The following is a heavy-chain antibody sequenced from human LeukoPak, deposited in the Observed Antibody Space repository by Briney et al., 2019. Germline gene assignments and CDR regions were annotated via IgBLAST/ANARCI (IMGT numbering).Heavy chain of an antibody. CDR3: ATGLQDYYGSGSYYNVGKV. CDR1: GYAFTDYY. D-gene: IGHD3-10*01. V-gene: IGHV1-69-2*01. CDR2: VDPEDGET. J-gene: IGHJ4*02. Sequence: ASVKISCKVSGYAFTDYYMHWVQQAPGKGLEWMGLVDPEDGETIYAEKFQGRVTITADTSTDTAYMELSSLRSEDTAVYYCATGLQDYYGSGSYYNVGKVWGQGTLVTVSS.